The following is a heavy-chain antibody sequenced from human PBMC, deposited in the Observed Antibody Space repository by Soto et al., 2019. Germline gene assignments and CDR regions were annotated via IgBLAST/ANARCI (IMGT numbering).Heavy chain of an antibody. CDR1: GFTFSSYA. CDR2: ISYDGSNK. J-gene: IGHJ6*02. Sequence: QVQLVESGGGVVQPGRSLRLSCAASGFTFSSYAMHWVRQAPGKGLEWVAVISYDGSNKYYADSVKGRFTISRDNSKNTLYLQMNSLRAEDTAVYYCARDFLPRTVTTVYYYYGMDVWGQGTTVTVSS. V-gene: IGHV3-30-3*01. D-gene: IGHD4-17*01. CDR3: ARDFLPRTVTTVYYYYGMDV.